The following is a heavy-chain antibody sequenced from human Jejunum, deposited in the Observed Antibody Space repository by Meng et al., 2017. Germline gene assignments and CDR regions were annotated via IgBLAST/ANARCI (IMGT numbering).Heavy chain of an antibody. CDR1: GDSVSSDNYY. Sequence: QVQLKGSGPGLVRPSETLSLTCTVSGDSVSSDNYYWSWIRQPPGKGLEWIGYIYYSGSTDHNPSLKSRVTMSVDTSRNQFSLNLSSVTAADTAVYYCARVILYSGSYYFDSWGQGTLVTVSS. D-gene: IGHD1-26*01. CDR2: IYYSGST. J-gene: IGHJ4*02. CDR3: ARVILYSGSYYFDS. V-gene: IGHV4-61*01.